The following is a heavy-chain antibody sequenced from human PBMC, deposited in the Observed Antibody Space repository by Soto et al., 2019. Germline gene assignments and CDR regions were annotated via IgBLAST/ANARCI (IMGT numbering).Heavy chain of an antibody. CDR3: TRDAARDSSARGWFDP. J-gene: IGHJ5*02. V-gene: IGHV3-21*01. D-gene: IGHD6-13*01. CDR2: ISSNSAYI. CDR1: GFTFRSFT. Sequence: GGSLRLSCAASGFTFRSFTMNWVRQAPGKGLEWVSTISSNSAYIYYTDALRGRFTISRDNAKNSLHLQMNSLRAEDTAVYYCTRDAARDSSARGWFDPWGPGTLVTVSS.